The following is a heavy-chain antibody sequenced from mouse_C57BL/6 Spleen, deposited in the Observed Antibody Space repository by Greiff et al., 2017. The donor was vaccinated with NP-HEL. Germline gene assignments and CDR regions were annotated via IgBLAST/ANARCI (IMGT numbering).Heavy chain of an antibody. CDR1: GYTFTSYW. Sequence: QVQLQQPGAELVKPGASVKLSCKASGYTFTSYWMQWVKQRPGQGLEWIGEIDPSDSYTNYNQKFKGKATLTVDTSSSTAYMQLSSLTSEDSAVYYCARTRTNWDSTDYWGQGTTLTVSS. V-gene: IGHV1-50*01. CDR3: ARTRTNWDSTDY. CDR2: IDPSDSYT. J-gene: IGHJ2*01. D-gene: IGHD4-1*01.